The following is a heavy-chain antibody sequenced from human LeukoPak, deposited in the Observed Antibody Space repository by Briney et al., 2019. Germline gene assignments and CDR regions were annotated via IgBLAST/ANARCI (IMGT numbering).Heavy chain of an antibody. CDR1: GFIFRRYW. D-gene: IGHD1-14*01. Sequence: SGGSLRLSCAASGFIFRRYWMTWVRQAPGKGLEWVANIKQGGSEKNYLDSVRGRFTISRDDARNSLYLQMDSLRVEDTAVYYCARDKSIPNLDAFDIWGQGTMVTVSS. CDR2: IKQGGSEK. J-gene: IGHJ3*02. V-gene: IGHV3-7*05. CDR3: ARDKSIPNLDAFDI.